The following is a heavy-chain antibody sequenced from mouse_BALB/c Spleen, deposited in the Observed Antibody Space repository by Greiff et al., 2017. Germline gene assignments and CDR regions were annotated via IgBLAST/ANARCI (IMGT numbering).Heavy chain of an antibody. D-gene: IGHD3-2*01. CDR3: ARSQTARYAMDY. CDR1: GYTFTDYW. V-gene: IGHV1-69*02. J-gene: IGHJ4*01. Sequence: QVQLQQSGAELMKPGASVKMSCKASGYTFTDYWMHWVKQRPGQGLEWIGAIDTSDSYTSYNQKFKGKATLTVDESSSTAYMQLSSLTSEDSAVYYCARSQTARYAMDYWGQGTSVTVSS. CDR2: IDTSDSYT.